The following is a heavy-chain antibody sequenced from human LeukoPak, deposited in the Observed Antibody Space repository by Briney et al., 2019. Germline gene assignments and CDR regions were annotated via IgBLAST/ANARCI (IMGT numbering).Heavy chain of an antibody. D-gene: IGHD2-2*02. J-gene: IGHJ4*02. Sequence: GASVKVSCKASGYSFTDYYIHWVRQAPGQGPEWMGWVNPSGGATKYAQKFQDRVTMTRDTSISTAYLELSGLTSDDTAVYYCATYTTAIQCFHYWGLGTLVTVSS. CDR1: GYSFTDYY. CDR3: ATYTTAIQCFHY. CDR2: VNPSGGAT. V-gene: IGHV1-2*02.